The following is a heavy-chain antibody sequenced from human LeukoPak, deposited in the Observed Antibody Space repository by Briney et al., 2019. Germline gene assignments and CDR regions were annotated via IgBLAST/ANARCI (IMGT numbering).Heavy chain of an antibody. D-gene: IGHD1-26*01. V-gene: IGHV1-18*01. J-gene: IGHJ4*02. CDR3: ARDVVGSYYYFDY. CDR2: ISAYNGNT. CDR1: GYTYTSYG. Sequence: SVKVSCKASGYTYTSYGISWVGQARGQGIEWMGWISAYNGNTNYAQKLQPRLTMTTDSSTSIAYMELRSLRSDDTAVYYCARDVVGSYYYFDYWGQGTLVTVSS.